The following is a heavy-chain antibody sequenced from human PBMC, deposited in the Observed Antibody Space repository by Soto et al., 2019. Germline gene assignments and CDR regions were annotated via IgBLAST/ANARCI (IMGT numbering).Heavy chain of an antibody. D-gene: IGHD3-10*01. V-gene: IGHV4-38-2*01. CDR1: GYAISSGFD. J-gene: IGHJ4*02. CDR3: ARVRRIGMSGSPGDS. CDR2: IYFTGTT. Sequence: SETLSLTCDVSGYAISSGFDGAWIRQPPGKRLEWIGNIYFTGTTSYNPSLKTPVTMSVDTSKNQFSLRLSSVTAADTAVFYCARVRRIGMSGSPGDSWGQGTQVTVSS.